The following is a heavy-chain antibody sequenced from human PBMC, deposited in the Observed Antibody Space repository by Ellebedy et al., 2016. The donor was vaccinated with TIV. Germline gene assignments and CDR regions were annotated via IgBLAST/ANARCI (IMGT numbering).Heavy chain of an antibody. CDR2: ISSSSSYI. CDR1: GFTFSSYS. J-gene: IGHJ4*02. D-gene: IGHD3-3*01. CDR3: AREQLLRFLEWSITDY. Sequence: GESLKISXAASGFTFSSYSTNWVRQAPGKGLEWVSSISSSSSYIYYADSVKGRFTISRDNAKNSLYLQMNSLRAEDTAVYYCAREQLLRFLEWSITDYWGQGTLVTVSS. V-gene: IGHV3-21*01.